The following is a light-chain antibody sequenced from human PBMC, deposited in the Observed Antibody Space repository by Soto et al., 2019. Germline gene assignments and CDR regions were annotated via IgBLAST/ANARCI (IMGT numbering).Light chain of an antibody. V-gene: IGKV1-5*01. J-gene: IGKJ1*01. CDR2: DAS. CDR3: QQCYIYWT. Sequence: DIQMTQSPSTLSASVGDTVTISCRASQTINNCLAWYQQKPGKAPKLLISDASNLETGVPSRFSGSGSGTEFTLSINSLQPDDFATYYCQQCYIYWTFGQGTKVDIK. CDR1: QTINNC.